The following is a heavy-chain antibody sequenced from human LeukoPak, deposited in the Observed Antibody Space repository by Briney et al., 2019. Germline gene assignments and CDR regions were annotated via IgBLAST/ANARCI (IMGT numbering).Heavy chain of an antibody. D-gene: IGHD6-19*01. V-gene: IGHV3-15*01. Sequence: GGSLRLSCAASGFIFSNAWMTWVRQAPGKGLEWVGRIKSKTEGGTTDYAAPVKGRFTISRDDSKNTLYLQMNSLKTEDTAVYYCTTALSQYSSGWYGNYFDYWGQGTLVTVSS. CDR2: IKSKTEGGTT. CDR1: GFIFSNAW. CDR3: TTALSQYSSGWYGNYFDY. J-gene: IGHJ4*02.